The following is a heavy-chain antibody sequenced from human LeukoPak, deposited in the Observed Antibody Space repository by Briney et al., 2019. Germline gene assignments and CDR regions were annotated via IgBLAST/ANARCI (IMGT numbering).Heavy chain of an antibody. J-gene: IGHJ4*02. CDR2: INWSGGST. V-gene: IGHV3-20*04. D-gene: IGHD3-22*01. CDR3: ARAYLYYYDSSGYSTYYFDY. CDR1: GFTFDDYG. Sequence: GGSLRLSCAASGFTFDDYGMSWVRHAPGKGLEWVSGINWSGGSTGYADSVKGRFTISRDNAKNSLYLQMNSLRAEDTALYYCARAYLYYYDSSGYSTYYFDYWGQGTLVTVSS.